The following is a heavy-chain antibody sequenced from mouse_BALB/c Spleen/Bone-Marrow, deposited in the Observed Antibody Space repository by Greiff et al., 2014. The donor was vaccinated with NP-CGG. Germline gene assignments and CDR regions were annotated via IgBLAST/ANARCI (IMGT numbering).Heavy chain of an antibody. V-gene: IGHV2-9*02. CDR1: GFSLTNYG. CDR2: IWADGST. CDR3: ARITTATGAMDY. J-gene: IGHJ4*01. D-gene: IGHD1-2*01. Sequence: VKLVESGPGLVAPSQSLSITCTVSGFSLTNYGVHWVRQPPGKGLVWLGVIWADGSTNYNSALMSRLSISKDNSKSQVFFKMNSLQTDDTAMYYCARITTATGAMDYWGQGTSVTVSS.